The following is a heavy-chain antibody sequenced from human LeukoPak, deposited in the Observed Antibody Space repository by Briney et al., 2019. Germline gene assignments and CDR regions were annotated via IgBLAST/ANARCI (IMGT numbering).Heavy chain of an antibody. Sequence: SVKVSCKASGGTFSSYPISWVRQAPGQGLAWMGGIIPMFGTTNYAQKFQGRVTITADESTSTAYMELSSLRSEDTAVYYCARDRGYSSGWYEFDYWGQGTLVTVSS. V-gene: IGHV1-69*13. CDR1: GGTFSSYP. CDR3: ARDRGYSSGWYEFDY. CDR2: IIPMFGTT. J-gene: IGHJ4*02. D-gene: IGHD6-19*01.